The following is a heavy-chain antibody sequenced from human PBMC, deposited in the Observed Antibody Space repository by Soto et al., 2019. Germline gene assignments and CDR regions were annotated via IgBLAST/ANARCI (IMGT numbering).Heavy chain of an antibody. CDR1: GYAFTSYA. D-gene: IGHD3-9*01. Sequence: GASVKVSCKAAGYAFTSYAMHWGRQAPGQRLEWMGWINAGNGNTKYSQKFQGRVTITRDTSASTAYMELSSLRSEDTAVYYCARSKLVDYDILTGYYNVAIDYWGQGTLVTVSS. V-gene: IGHV1-3*01. J-gene: IGHJ4*02. CDR3: ARSKLVDYDILTGYYNVAIDY. CDR2: INAGNGNT.